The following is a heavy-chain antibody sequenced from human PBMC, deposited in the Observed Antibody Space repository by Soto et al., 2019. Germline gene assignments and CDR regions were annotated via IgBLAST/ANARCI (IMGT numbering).Heavy chain of an antibody. CDR3: AKSFSRGWYYFDY. CDR2: ITGSGDNT. Sequence: GGSLRLSCAASGFTFRTYAMSWVRQAPGKGLEWVSGITGSGDNTYYADSVEGRFTISRDNSKNTLFLQMNSLRAEDTAIYYCAKSFSRGWYYFDYWGQGTLVTVSS. CDR1: GFTFRTYA. J-gene: IGHJ4*02. V-gene: IGHV3-23*01. D-gene: IGHD6-19*01.